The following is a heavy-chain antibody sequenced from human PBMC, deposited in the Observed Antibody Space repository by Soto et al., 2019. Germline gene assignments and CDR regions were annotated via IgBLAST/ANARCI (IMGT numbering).Heavy chain of an antibody. V-gene: IGHV1-18*04. CDR2: ISAYNGIT. D-gene: IGHD2-2*01. Sequence: GASVKVSCKASGYTFTTYGINWVRQAPGQGLEWVGWISAYNGITRYAEKLQGRVTMTTDTSTNTAYMDLRSLTSDDTAVYYCARAHVVVGPGWFDPWGQGALVTVSS. CDR1: GYTFTTYG. J-gene: IGHJ5*02. CDR3: ARAHVVVGPGWFDP.